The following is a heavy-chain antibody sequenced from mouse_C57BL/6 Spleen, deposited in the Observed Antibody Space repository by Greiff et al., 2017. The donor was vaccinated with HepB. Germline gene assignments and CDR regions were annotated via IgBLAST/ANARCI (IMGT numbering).Heavy chain of an antibody. V-gene: IGHV14-3*01. D-gene: IGHD1-1*01. Sequence: EVKLQESVAELVRPGASVKLSCTASGFNIKNTYMHWVKQRPEQGLEWIGRIDPANGNTKYAPKFQGKATITADTSSNTTYLQLSSLTSEDTAIYYCARSDYYGSYYFDYWGQGTTLTVSS. CDR1: GFNIKNTY. J-gene: IGHJ2*01. CDR3: ARSDYYGSYYFDY. CDR2: IDPANGNT.